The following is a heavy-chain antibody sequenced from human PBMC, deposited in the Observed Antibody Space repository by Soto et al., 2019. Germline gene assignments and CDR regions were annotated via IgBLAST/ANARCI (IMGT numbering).Heavy chain of an antibody. CDR2: IYYSGST. CDR3: ASGYSSSWYYYYGMDV. J-gene: IGHJ6*02. CDR1: GGSISSGGYY. Sequence: SETLSLTCTVSGGSISSGGYYWSWIRQHPGKGLEWIGYIYYSGSTYYNPSLKSRVTISVDTSKNQFSLKLSSVTAADTAVYYCASGYSSSWYYYYGMDVWGQGTKVTVSS. D-gene: IGHD6-13*01. V-gene: IGHV4-31*03.